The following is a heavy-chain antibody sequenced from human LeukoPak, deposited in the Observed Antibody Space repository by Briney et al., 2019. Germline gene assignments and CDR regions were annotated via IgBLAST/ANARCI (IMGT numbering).Heavy chain of an antibody. J-gene: IGHJ4*02. CDR2: IIPILGIA. CDR3: ARGRGSSGWYDY. V-gene: IGHV1-69*04. D-gene: IGHD6-19*01. Sequence: VASVKVSCKASGGTFSSYAISWVRQAPGQGLEWMGRIIPILGIANYAQKFQGRVTITADKSTSTAYMELSSLRSEDTAVYYCARGRGSSGWYDYWDQGTLVTVSS. CDR1: GGTFSSYA.